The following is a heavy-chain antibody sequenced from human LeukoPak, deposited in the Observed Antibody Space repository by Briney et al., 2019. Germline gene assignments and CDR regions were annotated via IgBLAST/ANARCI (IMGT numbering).Heavy chain of an antibody. J-gene: IGHJ4*02. CDR2: INPNSGGT. D-gene: IGHD6-13*01. V-gene: IGHV1-2*02. Sequence: ASVKVSCKASGYTFTGYYMHWVRQAPGQGLEWMGWINPNSGGTNYAQKLQGRVTMTRDTSISTAYMELSRLRSDDTAVYYCARAPAAWDYFDYWGQGTLVTVSS. CDR1: GYTFTGYY. CDR3: ARAPAAWDYFDY.